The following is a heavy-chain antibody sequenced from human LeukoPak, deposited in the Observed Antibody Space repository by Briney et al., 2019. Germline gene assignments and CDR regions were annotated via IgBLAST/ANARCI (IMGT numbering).Heavy chain of an antibody. D-gene: IGHD6-13*01. J-gene: IGHJ5*02. CDR2: IYWNEDK. Sequence: SGPTLVNPTQTLTLTCTFSGFSLSTSGVGVGWIRQPPGKALERLALIYWNEDKRFSPSLKSRLTITKDTSKNQVVLTMTNMDPVDTATYYCAHTRGDSGDWYGANCFDPWGQGTLVTVSS. CDR3: AHTRGDSGDWYGANCFDP. V-gene: IGHV2-5*01. CDR1: GFSLSTSGVG.